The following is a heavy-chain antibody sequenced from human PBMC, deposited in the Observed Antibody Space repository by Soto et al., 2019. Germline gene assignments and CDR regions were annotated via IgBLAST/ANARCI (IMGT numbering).Heavy chain of an antibody. Sequence: SETLSLTCAVYGGSFSGYYWSWIRQPPWKGLEWIGEINHSGSTNYNPSLKSRVTISVDTSKNQFSLKLSSVTAADTAVYYCARVRYFDWLLARNYYYYYGMDVWGQGTKVTVSS. CDR1: GGSFSGYY. V-gene: IGHV4-34*01. CDR2: INHSGST. D-gene: IGHD3-9*01. J-gene: IGHJ6*02. CDR3: ARVRYFDWLLARNYYYYYGMDV.